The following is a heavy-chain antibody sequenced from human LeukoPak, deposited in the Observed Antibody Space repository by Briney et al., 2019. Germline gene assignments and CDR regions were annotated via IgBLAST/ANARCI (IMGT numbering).Heavy chain of an antibody. V-gene: IGHV1-2*02. CDR3: ARDGGYSYGYPFDY. Sequence: ASVKVSCKASVYIFTGYYIHWVRQAPGQGLEWMGLINPNSGGTSSAQKFQGRVTKTRDTSTSTVYMELSSLRSEDTAVYYCARDGGYSYGYPFDYWGQGTLVTVSS. CDR1: VYIFTGYY. J-gene: IGHJ4*02. D-gene: IGHD5-18*01. CDR2: INPNSGGT.